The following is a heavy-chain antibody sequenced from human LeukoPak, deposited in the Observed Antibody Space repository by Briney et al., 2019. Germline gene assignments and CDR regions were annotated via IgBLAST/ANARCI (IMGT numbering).Heavy chain of an antibody. D-gene: IGHD3-22*01. CDR1: GFTVSSNY. CDR3: AKTSTYYYDSSGSPGAFDI. V-gene: IGHV3-53*01. Sequence: GGSLRLSCAASGFTVSSNYMSWVRQAPGKGLEWVSVIYSGGSTYYADSVKGRFTISRDNSKNTLYLQMNSLRAEDTAVYYCAKTSTYYYDSSGSPGAFDIWGQGTMVTVSS. CDR2: IYSGGST. J-gene: IGHJ3*02.